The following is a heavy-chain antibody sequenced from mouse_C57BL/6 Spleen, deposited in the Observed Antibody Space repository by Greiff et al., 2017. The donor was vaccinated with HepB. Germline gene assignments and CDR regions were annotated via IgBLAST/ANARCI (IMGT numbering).Heavy chain of an antibody. Sequence: EVKLQESGPELVKPGDSVKISCKASGYSFTGYFMNWVMQSHGKSLEWIGRINPYNGDTFYNQKFKGKATLTVDKSSSTAHMELRSLTSEDSAVYYCARDYDGLYWYFDVWGTGTTVTVSS. CDR2: INPYNGDT. D-gene: IGHD2-4*01. CDR1: GYSFTGYF. J-gene: IGHJ1*03. CDR3: ARDYDGLYWYFDV. V-gene: IGHV1-20*01.